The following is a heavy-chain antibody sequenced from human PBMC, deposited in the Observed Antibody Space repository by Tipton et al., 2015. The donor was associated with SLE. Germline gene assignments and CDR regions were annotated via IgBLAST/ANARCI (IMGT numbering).Heavy chain of an antibody. CDR3: ARLGYCTNGVCHAEYFQH. D-gene: IGHD2-8*01. V-gene: IGHV4-39*07. Sequence: TLSLTCTVSGGSISSSSYYWGWIRQPPGKGLEWIGSISYLRSTYYNPSLKSRVTISVDTSKNQFSLKLSSVTAADTAVYYCARLGYCTNGVCHAEYFQHWGQGTLVTVSS. CDR1: GGSISSSSYY. CDR2: ISYLRST. J-gene: IGHJ1*01.